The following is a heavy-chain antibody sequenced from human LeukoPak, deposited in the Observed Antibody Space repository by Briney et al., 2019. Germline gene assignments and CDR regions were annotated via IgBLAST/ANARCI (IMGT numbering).Heavy chain of an antibody. D-gene: IGHD3-22*01. CDR2: INPSGGST. J-gene: IGHJ4*02. CDR3: ARDQENSSDYPKYSFAY. CDR1: GYTFTSYY. Sequence: ASVKVSCKASGYTFTSYYMHWVRQAPGQGLEWMGIINPSGGSTSYAQRFQGRVTMTRDTSTSTVYMELRSLRSEDTAVYYCARDQENSSDYPKYSFAYWGQGTLVTVSS. V-gene: IGHV1-46*01.